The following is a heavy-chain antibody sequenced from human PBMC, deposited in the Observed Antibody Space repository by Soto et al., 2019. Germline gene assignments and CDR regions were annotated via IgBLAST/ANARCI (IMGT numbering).Heavy chain of an antibody. CDR2: ISPSGDPT. V-gene: IGHV3-23*01. CDR3: VKLGFCTALSCPTFHF. Sequence: GSLRLSCAVSGFTFSNFGMSWVRQAPGKGLEWVSNISPSGDPTYYADSMKGRFTVSRDNSKNMLYLQMTSLRAEDTAVYYCVKLGFCTALSCPTFHFWGQGTLVTVSS. CDR1: GFTFSNFG. D-gene: IGHD2-8*02. J-gene: IGHJ4*02.